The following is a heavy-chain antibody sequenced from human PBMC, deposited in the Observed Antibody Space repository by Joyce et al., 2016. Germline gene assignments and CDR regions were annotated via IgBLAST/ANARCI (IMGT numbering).Heavy chain of an antibody. CDR1: GVSITSHY. J-gene: IGHJ4*02. V-gene: IGHV4-59*11. CDR3: ARGYDYGDFPHYFDY. Sequence: QVQLQESGPGQVKPSETLSLTCSFSGVSITSHYWSWIRQPPGKGLEWIANIYYSGSTSYNPSLKSRVTISVDMSKNQFSLKMTSVTTADTAMYYCARGYDYGDFPHYFDYWGQATRVTVSP. CDR2: IYYSGST. D-gene: IGHD4-17*01.